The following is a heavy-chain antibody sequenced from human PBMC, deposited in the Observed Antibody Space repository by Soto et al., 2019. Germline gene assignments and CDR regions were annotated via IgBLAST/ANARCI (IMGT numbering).Heavy chain of an antibody. CDR3: ARGRARPATVTTDAFDI. V-gene: IGHV1-2*04. J-gene: IGHJ3*02. Sequence: ASVKVSCKASGYTFTGYYMHWVRQAPGQGLEWMGWINPNSGGTNYAQKFQGWVTMTRDTSISTAYMELSRLRSDDTAVYYCARGRARPATVTTDAFDIWGQGTMVTVSS. CDR1: GYTFTGYY. CDR2: INPNSGGT. D-gene: IGHD4-17*01.